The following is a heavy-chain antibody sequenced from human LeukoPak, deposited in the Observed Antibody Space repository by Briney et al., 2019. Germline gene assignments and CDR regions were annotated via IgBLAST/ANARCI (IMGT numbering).Heavy chain of an antibody. J-gene: IGHJ4*02. CDR2: ISYDGSNK. D-gene: IGHD3-10*01. V-gene: IGHV3-30*18. CDR3: AKDLRAVRGVIDY. CDR1: GFTVSSNY. Sequence: GGSLRLSCAASGFTVSSNYMSWVRQAPGKGLEWVAVISYDGSNKYYADSVKGRFTISRDNSKNTLYLQMNSLRAEDTAVYYCAKDLRAVRGVIDYWGQGTLVTVSS.